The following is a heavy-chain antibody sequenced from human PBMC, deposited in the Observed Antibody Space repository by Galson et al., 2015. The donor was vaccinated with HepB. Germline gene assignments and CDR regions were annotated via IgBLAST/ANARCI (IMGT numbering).Heavy chain of an antibody. J-gene: IGHJ4*02. D-gene: IGHD5-18*01. CDR2: IIPIFGTA. CDR1: GGTFSSYA. Sequence: SVKVSCKASGGTFSSYAISWVRQAPGQGLEWMGGIIPIFGTANYAQKFQGRVTITADESTSTAYMELSSLRSEDTAVYYCATGIQLWPYYFDYWGQGTLVTVSS. V-gene: IGHV1-69*13. CDR3: ATGIQLWPYYFDY.